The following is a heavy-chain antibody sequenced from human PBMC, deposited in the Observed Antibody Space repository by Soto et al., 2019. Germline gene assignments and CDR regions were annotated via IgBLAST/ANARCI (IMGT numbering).Heavy chain of an antibody. CDR2: TYYRSKWYN. V-gene: IGHV6-1*01. CDR3: ARVRSGYCSSTSCYGPHYYYYYGMDV. D-gene: IGHD2-2*01. J-gene: IGHJ6*02. CDR1: GDSVSSNSAA. Sequence: KQSQTLSLTCAISGDSVSSNSAAWNWIRQSPSRGLEWLGRTYYRSKWYNDYAVSVKSRITINPDTSKNKFSLQLNSVTPEDTAVYYCARVRSGYCSSTSCYGPHYYYYYGMDVWGQGTTVTVSS.